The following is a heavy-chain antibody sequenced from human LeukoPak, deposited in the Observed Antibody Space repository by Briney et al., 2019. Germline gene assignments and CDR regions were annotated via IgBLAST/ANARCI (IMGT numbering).Heavy chain of an antibody. CDR1: GFTFSSYS. J-gene: IGHJ4*02. V-gene: IGHV3-21*01. CDR2: ISSSSSYI. CDR3: ARDGDCSSTSCQEYYFDY. D-gene: IGHD2-2*01. Sequence: GGSLRLSCTASGFTFSSYSMNWVRQAPGKGLEWVSSISSSSSYIYYADSVKGRFTISRDNSKNTLYLQMNSLRAEDTAVYYCARDGDCSSTSCQEYYFDYWGQGTLVTVSS.